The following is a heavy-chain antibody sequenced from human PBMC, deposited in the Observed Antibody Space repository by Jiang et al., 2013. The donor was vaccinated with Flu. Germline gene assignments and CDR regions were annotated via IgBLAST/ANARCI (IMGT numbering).Heavy chain of an antibody. CDR2: IFSNDEE. Sequence: KPTQTLTLTCTVSGFSLSYPTVAVSWIRQPPGKALEWLAHIFSNDEESYSTSLRSRVTISRDTSKSQVVLTMSNMDPVDTATYYCARVWDTTGWFVFDYWGQGTLVTVSS. CDR1: GFSLSYPTVA. J-gene: IGHJ4*02. V-gene: IGHV2-26*01. CDR3: ARVWDTTGWFVFDY. D-gene: IGHD6-19*01.